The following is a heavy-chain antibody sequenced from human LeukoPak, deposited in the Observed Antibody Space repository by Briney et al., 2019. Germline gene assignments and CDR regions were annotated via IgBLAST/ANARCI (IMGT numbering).Heavy chain of an antibody. CDR1: GYTFTQKD. CDR2: MNPKNGNT. V-gene: IGHV1-8*01. CDR3: GRGFYYYGLDV. J-gene: IGHJ6*02. Sequence: SVKVSCTASGYTFTQKDINWVRQAPGQGLEWMGWMNPKNGNTGYAQKFQGRVTMTRDTSIDTADMELNALTSDDTAAYYCGRGFYYYGLDVWGQGTTVIVS.